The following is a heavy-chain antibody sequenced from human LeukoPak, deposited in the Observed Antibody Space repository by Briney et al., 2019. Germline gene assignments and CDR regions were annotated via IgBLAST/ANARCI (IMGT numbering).Heavy chain of an antibody. J-gene: IGHJ4*02. V-gene: IGHV3-11*05. Sequence: GGALRLSCAASGFTFSDYYMSWIRQAPWKGLECVSYVSSSSTYTNYADSVKGRFTISRDNAKNSLFLQMNSLRAEDTAVYYCARGEYYFDYWGQGTLVTVSS. CDR3: ARGEYYFDY. CDR1: GFTFSDYY. CDR2: VSSSSTYT.